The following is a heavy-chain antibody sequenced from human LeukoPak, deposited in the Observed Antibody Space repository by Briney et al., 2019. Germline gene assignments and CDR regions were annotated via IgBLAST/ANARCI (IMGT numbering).Heavy chain of an antibody. Sequence: PSETLSLTCSVPADSITIYYWTWIRQPPGKGLEWIGYIDHTGSTNYSPSLNSRVTISRDTSKNHFSLRLSSVTAADTAVYYCASGAMIVVVITTQFDYWGQGTLVTVSS. CDR3: ASGAMIVVVITTQFDY. CDR1: ADSITIYY. D-gene: IGHD3-22*01. J-gene: IGHJ4*02. V-gene: IGHV4-59*08. CDR2: IDHTGST.